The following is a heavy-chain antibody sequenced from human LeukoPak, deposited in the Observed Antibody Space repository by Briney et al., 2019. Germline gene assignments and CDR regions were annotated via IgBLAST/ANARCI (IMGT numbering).Heavy chain of an antibody. CDR1: GFTFSSYA. CDR3: AREIGSHSYGPDAFDI. V-gene: IGHV3-30-3*01. D-gene: IGHD2-21*01. J-gene: IGHJ3*02. Sequence: GGSLRLSCAASGFTFSSYAMHWVRQSPGKGLEWVAVISYDGSNKYYADSVKGRFTIPRDNSKNTLYLQMNSLRAEDTAVYYCAREIGSHSYGPDAFDIWGQGTMVTVSS. CDR2: ISYDGSNK.